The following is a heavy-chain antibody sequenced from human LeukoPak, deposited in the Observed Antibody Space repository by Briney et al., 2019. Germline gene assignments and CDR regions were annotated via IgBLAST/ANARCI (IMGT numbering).Heavy chain of an antibody. CDR2: IIPIFGTA. CDR3: AREGEMATIPDLFDY. CDR1: GGTFSSYA. Sequence: SVKVSCKASGGTFSSYAISWVRQAPGQGLEWMGGIIPIFGTANYAQKFQGRVTITADESTSTAYMELSSLRSEDTAVYYCAREGEMATIPDLFDYWGQGALVTVSS. V-gene: IGHV1-69*13. J-gene: IGHJ4*02. D-gene: IGHD5-24*01.